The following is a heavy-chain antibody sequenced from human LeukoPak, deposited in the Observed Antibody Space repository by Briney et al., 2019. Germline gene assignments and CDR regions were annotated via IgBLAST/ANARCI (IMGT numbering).Heavy chain of an antibody. CDR3: ARGVPAAPSDYFDY. D-gene: IGHD2-2*01. V-gene: IGHV4-59*01. J-gene: IGHJ4*02. CDR2: IYYSGST. Sequence: PSETLSLTCTVSGGSISSYYWSWIRQPPGAGLERMGYIYYSGSTNYNPSLKSRVTISVDTSKIQFSLKLSSVTAADTAVYYCARGVPAAPSDYFDYWGQGTLVTVSS. CDR1: GGSISSYY.